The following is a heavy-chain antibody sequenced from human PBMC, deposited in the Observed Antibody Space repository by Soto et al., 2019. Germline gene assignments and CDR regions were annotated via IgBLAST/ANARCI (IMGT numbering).Heavy chain of an antibody. D-gene: IGHD3-9*01. Sequence: PSETLSLTCTVSGGSISSGGYYWSWIRQHPGKGLEWIGYIYYSGSTYYNPSLKSRVTISVDTSKNQFSLKLSSVTAADTAVYYCARMVDDILTGYCPFDYWGQGTLVTVSS. CDR2: IYYSGST. V-gene: IGHV4-31*03. J-gene: IGHJ4*02. CDR3: ARMVDDILTGYCPFDY. CDR1: GGSISSGGYY.